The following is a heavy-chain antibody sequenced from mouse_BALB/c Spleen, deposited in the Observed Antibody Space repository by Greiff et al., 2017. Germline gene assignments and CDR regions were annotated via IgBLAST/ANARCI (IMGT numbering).Heavy chain of an antibody. CDR1: GFSLTSYG. CDR3: ARKSNFYYFDY. V-gene: IGHV2-2*02. D-gene: IGHD2-5*01. J-gene: IGHJ2*01. CDR2: IWSGGST. Sequence: QVQLKESGPGLVAPSQSLSITCTVSGFSLTSYGVHWVRQSPGKGLEWLGVIWSGGSTDYNAAFISRLSISKDNSKSQVFFKMNSLQANDTAIYYCARKSNFYYFDYWGQGTTLTVSS.